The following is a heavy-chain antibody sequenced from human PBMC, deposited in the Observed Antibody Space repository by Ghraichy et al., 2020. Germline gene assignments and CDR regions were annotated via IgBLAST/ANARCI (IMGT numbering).Heavy chain of an antibody. V-gene: IGHV3-15*01. CDR1: EFTFSDAW. D-gene: IGHD3-22*01. Sequence: ESLNISCAASEFTFSDAWMSWVRQAPGRGLEWVGRIKSKTDGGTTDYAAPVKGRFTISRDDSKNTLYLQMNSLKTEDTAVYYCTTEYLLNYYDSSGYYYWGQGTLVTVSS. CDR2: IKSKTDGGTT. CDR3: TTEYLLNYYDSSGYYY. J-gene: IGHJ4*02.